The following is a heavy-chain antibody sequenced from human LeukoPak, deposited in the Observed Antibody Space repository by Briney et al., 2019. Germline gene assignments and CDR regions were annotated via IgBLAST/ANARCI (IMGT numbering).Heavy chain of an antibody. V-gene: IGHV4-4*07. Sequence: SETLSLTCTVSGGSISSYYWSWIRQPAGKGLEWIGRIYTSGSTNYNPSLKSRVTMSVDTSKNQFSLNLSSVTAADTAVYYCARDRRSSSSGVLFDYWGQGTLVTVSS. J-gene: IGHJ4*02. CDR2: IYTSGST. D-gene: IGHD6-6*01. CDR1: GGSISSYY. CDR3: ARDRRSSSSGVLFDY.